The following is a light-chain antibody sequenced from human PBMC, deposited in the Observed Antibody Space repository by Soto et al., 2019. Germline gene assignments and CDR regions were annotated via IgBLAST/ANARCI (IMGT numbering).Light chain of an antibody. CDR1: QSVSSN. CDR3: QLYNTCPRT. J-gene: IGKJ1*01. CDR2: GAS. V-gene: IGKV3-15*01. Sequence: EIVMTQSPATLSVSPGERATLSCRASQSVSSNLAWYQQKPAQAPRLLIYGASTRATGIPARFSGSGSGTEFTLTISRLQSEDFAVYYCQLYNTCPRTFGQGTKVEIK.